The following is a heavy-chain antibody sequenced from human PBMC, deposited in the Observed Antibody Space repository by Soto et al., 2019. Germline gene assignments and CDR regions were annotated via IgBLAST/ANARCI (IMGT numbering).Heavy chain of an antibody. CDR3: ARDRRDGYNYRGFDY. V-gene: IGHV3-30-3*01. CDR1: GFTFSSYA. D-gene: IGHD5-12*01. CDR2: ISYDASNK. J-gene: IGHJ4*02. Sequence: GGSLRLSCAASGFTFSSYAMHWVRQAPGKGLEWVAVISYDASNKYYADSVKGRFTISRDNSKNTLYLQMNSLRAEDTAVYYCARDRRDGYNYRGFDYWGQGTLVTVSS.